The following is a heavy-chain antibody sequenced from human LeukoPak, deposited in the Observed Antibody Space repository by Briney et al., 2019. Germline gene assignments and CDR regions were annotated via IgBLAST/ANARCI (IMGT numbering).Heavy chain of an antibody. CDR3: ARHYLYDSNGYYYPAGPFDY. CDR1: GYSISSGYY. J-gene: IGHJ4*02. D-gene: IGHD3-22*01. V-gene: IGHV4-38-2*02. Sequence: PSETLSLTCTVSGYSISSGYYWGWIRQPPGKGLEWIGSIYHSGSTNYNPSLKSRVTISVDTSKNQFSLKLSSVTAADTAVYYCARHYLYDSNGYYYPAGPFDYWGQGTLVTVSS. CDR2: IYHSGST.